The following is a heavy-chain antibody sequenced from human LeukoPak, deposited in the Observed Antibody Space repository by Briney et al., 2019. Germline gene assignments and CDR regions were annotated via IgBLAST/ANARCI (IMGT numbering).Heavy chain of an antibody. V-gene: IGHV1-69*13. CDR2: IIPIFGTA. CDR1: GGTFSSYA. D-gene: IGHD4-17*01. Sequence: GASVTLSCTASGGTFSSYAISWVRQAPGQGLEWMGGIIPIFGTANYAQKFQGRVTITADESTSTAYMELSSLRSENTAVYYCARDLGVDFSDYGDYRHPLHFDYWGQGTLVTVSS. J-gene: IGHJ4*02. CDR3: ARDLGVDFSDYGDYRHPLHFDY.